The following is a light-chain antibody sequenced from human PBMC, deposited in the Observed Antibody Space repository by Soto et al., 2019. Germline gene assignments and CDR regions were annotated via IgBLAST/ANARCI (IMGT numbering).Light chain of an antibody. CDR3: QQRSNWPKT. CDR2: DAS. Sequence: ETVLTQSPGTLSLSPGERATLSCRASQSFSSSYLAWYQQKPGQTPRLLIYDASNRATGIPARFSGSGSGTDFTLTISSLEPEDFAVYYCQQRSNWPKTFGPGTKVDI. CDR1: QSFSSSY. V-gene: IGKV3-11*01. J-gene: IGKJ3*01.